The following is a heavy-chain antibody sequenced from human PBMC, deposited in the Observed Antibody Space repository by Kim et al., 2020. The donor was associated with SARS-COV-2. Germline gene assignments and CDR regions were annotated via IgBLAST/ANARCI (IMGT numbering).Heavy chain of an antibody. D-gene: IGHD6-19*01. V-gene: IGHV3-23*01. CDR2: IRSSGGST. CDR1: GFTFNNYA. CDR3: AKVTSGSSGWFEYFQH. Sequence: GGSLRLSCAASGFTFNNYAMSWARQAPGKGLEWVSGIRSSGGSTMCADSVKGRFSISRDNSKNTLYLQMDSLRAEDTAVYYCAKVTSGSSGWFEYFQHWGQGTLVTVSS. J-gene: IGHJ1*01.